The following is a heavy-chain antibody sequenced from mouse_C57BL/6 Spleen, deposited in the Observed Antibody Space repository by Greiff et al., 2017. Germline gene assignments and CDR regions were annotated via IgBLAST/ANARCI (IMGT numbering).Heavy chain of an antibody. CDR1: GYTFTSYW. D-gene: IGHD2-1*01. J-gene: IGHJ4*01. CDR2: IHPNSGST. Sequence: QVQLKQPGAELVKPGASVKLSCKASGYTFTSYWMHWVKQRPGQGLEWIGMIHPNSGSTNYNEKFKSKATLTVDKSSSTAYMQLSSLTSEDSAVYYCARSEIYYGHYYAMDYWGQGTSVTVSS. V-gene: IGHV1-64*01. CDR3: ARSEIYYGHYYAMDY.